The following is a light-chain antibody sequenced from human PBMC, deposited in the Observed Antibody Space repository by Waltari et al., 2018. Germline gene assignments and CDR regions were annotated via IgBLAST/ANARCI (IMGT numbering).Light chain of an antibody. CDR1: QCISNS. V-gene: IGKV1-NL1*01. J-gene: IGKJ4*01. Sequence: DIQMTQSPSSLSASVGDRVTITCRASQCISNSLAGYQQKPGKAPKLLLYSASRVESGVLSRFSGSGSGTKYTLTISSLQPDDVATYYCQQYYSTLLLTFGGGTKVEIK. CDR2: SAS. CDR3: QQYYSTLLLT.